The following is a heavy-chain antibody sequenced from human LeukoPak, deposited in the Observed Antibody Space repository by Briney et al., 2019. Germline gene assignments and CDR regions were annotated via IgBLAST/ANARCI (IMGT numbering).Heavy chain of an antibody. J-gene: IGHJ4*02. CDR1: GYTFTGYY. CDR2: INPNSGGT. V-gene: IGHV1-2*02. Sequence: ASVKVSCKASGYTFTGYYMHWVRQAPGQGLEWMVWINPNSGGTNYAQKFQGRVTMTRDTSISTAYMELSRLRSDDTAVYYCARGSFLYYDSSGAKPFDYWGQGTLVTVSS. D-gene: IGHD3-22*01. CDR3: ARGSFLYYDSSGAKPFDY.